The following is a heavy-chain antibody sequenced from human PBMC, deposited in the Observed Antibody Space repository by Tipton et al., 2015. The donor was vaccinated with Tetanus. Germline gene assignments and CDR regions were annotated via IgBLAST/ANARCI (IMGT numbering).Heavy chain of an antibody. CDR1: GGSLRSGDHY. CDR2: ISSGGRT. D-gene: IGHD3-3*01. Sequence: GLVKPSETLSLTCSVSGGSLRSGDHYWSWIRQPPGKGLEWLAYISSGGRTNSNHSLKSRITMSRDTSKNQFSLQLASVTAADTAVYYCARANYEFPKKGPFDSWGQGALVIVSS. V-gene: IGHV4-61*08. J-gene: IGHJ4*02. CDR3: ARANYEFPKKGPFDS.